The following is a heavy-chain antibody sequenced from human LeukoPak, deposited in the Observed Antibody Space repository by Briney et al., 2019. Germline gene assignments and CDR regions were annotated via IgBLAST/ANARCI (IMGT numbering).Heavy chain of an antibody. J-gene: IGHJ4*02. V-gene: IGHV4-59*10. D-gene: IGHD2-21*02. CDR2: IYTSGST. CDR1: GFTFSSYA. CDR3: ARYVPHDYYFDF. Sequence: GSLRLSCAASGFTFSSYAMSWIRQPAGKGLEWIGRIYTSGSTNYNPSLKSRVTMSVDTSKNQLFLKLSSVTAADTAVYYCARYVPHDYYFDFWGQGTLVTVSS.